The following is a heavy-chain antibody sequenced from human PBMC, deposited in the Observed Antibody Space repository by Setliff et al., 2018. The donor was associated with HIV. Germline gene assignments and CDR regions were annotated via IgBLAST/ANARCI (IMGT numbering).Heavy chain of an antibody. Sequence: SETLSLTCAVYDGSFSGYYWSWIRQPPGKGLEWIGEIDHSGGTNYNPSLKSRVTISVDTSKNQFSLRLSSVTAADTAVYYCARRARGGSSYYFDYWGQGTLVTVSS. J-gene: IGHJ4*02. CDR2: IDHSGGT. V-gene: IGHV4-34*01. CDR1: DGSFSGYY. D-gene: IGHD1-26*01. CDR3: ARRARGGSSYYFDY.